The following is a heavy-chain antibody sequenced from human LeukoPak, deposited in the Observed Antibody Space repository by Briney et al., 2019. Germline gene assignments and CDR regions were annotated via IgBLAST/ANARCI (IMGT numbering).Heavy chain of an antibody. J-gene: IGHJ4*02. V-gene: IGHV3-21*01. CDR2: ISSSSSYI. CDR3: ARAVGYSGFSDY. D-gene: IGHD5-12*01. CDR1: GFTFSSYS. Sequence: GGSLRLSCVASGFTFSSYSMNWVRQAPGKGLEWVSSISSSSSYIYYADSVKGRFTISRDNAKNSLYLQMNSLRAEDTAVYYCARAVGYSGFSDYWGQGTLVTVSS.